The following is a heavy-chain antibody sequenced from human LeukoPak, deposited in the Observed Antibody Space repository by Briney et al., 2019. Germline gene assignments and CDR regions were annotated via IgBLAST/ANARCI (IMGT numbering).Heavy chain of an antibody. J-gene: IGHJ5*02. V-gene: IGHV3-21*01. D-gene: IGHD2-21*02. Sequence: PGGSLRLSCAASGLSSSRYTLNWVRQAPGKGLEWVSSISGTSTDIYYADSVKGRFTISRDNAKNSLYLQMNGLRVEDTAVYYCARDQVVTPPGTFDPWGQGTLVTVSS. CDR2: ISGTSTDI. CDR1: GLSSSRYT. CDR3: ARDQVVTPPGTFDP.